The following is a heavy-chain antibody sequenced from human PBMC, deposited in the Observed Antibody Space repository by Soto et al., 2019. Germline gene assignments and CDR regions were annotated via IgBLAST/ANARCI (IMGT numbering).Heavy chain of an antibody. D-gene: IGHD6-13*01. CDR1: GFSLSTSGVG. J-gene: IGHJ5*02. Sequence: QITLKESGPTLVKPTQTLTLTCTFSGFSLSTSGVGVGGIRRPPGKALEWLALIYWNDDKRYSPSLKSRLTITKDSSKKQVVLTMTNMDPVDTATYYCAHRPEAYSSSWYYYDSYNWFDPWGQGTLVTVSS. CDR2: IYWNDDK. CDR3: AHRPEAYSSSWYYYDSYNWFDP. V-gene: IGHV2-5*01.